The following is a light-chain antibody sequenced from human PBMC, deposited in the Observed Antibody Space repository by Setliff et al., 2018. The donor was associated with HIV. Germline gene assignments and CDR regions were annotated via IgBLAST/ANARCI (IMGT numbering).Light chain of an antibody. CDR2: EVS. Sequence: MSCTGTSSDVGGYNYVSWYQQHPGKAPKLIIYEVSNRPSGVSNRFSGSKSGNTASLTISGLQAEDEADYYCSSYTSIYTYVFGTGTKVTVL. CDR3: SSYTSIYTYV. V-gene: IGLV2-14*01. J-gene: IGLJ1*01. CDR1: SSDVGGYNY.